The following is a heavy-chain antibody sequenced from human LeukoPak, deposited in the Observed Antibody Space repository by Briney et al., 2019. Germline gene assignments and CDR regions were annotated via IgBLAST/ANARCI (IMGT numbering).Heavy chain of an antibody. J-gene: IGHJ4*02. CDR3: ARGRPYSGGYHLDY. CDR2: IYYSGST. V-gene: IGHV4-39*01. CDR1: GDSTSSDRCY. D-gene: IGHD1-26*01. Sequence: SETLSLTCTISGDSTSSDRCYGGWVRQPPGKGLEWIGNIYYSGSTYYNPSLKSRVTMSVDTSKNQFFLKLNSVTAADTAVYYCARGRPYSGGYHLDYWGQGTLVTVSP.